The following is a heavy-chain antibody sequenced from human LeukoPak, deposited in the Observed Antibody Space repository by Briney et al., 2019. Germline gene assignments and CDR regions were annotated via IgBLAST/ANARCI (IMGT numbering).Heavy chain of an antibody. J-gene: IGHJ4*02. CDR3: ASGPRSGSYDF. D-gene: IGHD1-26*01. CDR2: IHYSGST. V-gene: IGHV4-59*01. Sequence: NPSETLSLTCTFSGGSISTYYWTWIRQPPGKGLEWIGYIHYSGSTNYNSSLKNRVTISIDTSKNQFSLKLSSMTAADTAVYYCASGPRSGSYDFWGQGALVIVSS. CDR1: GGSISTYY.